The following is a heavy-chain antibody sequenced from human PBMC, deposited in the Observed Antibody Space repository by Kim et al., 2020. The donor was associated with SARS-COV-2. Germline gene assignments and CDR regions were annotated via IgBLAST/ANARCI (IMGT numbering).Heavy chain of an antibody. CDR3: AADAGYSYAMDV. V-gene: IGHV1-58*01. Sequence: AQKLQGKVTVTRDLSPATAYMELSSLRSEDTAVYYCAADAGYSYAMDVWGQGTTVTVSS. J-gene: IGHJ6*02.